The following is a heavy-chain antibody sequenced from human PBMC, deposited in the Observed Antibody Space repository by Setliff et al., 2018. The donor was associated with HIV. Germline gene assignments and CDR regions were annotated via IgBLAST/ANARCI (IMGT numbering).Heavy chain of an antibody. D-gene: IGHD2-15*01. CDR2: INHSGST. Sequence: SETLSLTCTVSGGSINSGSYYWNWIRQPPGKGLEWIGEINHSGSTNYNPSLKSRVTISVDTSKNQFSLKLNSVTAADTAVYYCARSSLHCGGGSCYLTWFDPWGQGTLVTVSS. CDR3: ARSSLHCGGGSCYLTWFDP. J-gene: IGHJ5*02. V-gene: IGHV4-39*07. CDR1: GGSINSGSYY.